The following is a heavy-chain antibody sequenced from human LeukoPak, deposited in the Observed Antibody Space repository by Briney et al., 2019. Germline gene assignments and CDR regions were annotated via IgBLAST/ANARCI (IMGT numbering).Heavy chain of an antibody. D-gene: IGHD3-10*01. V-gene: IGHV3-23*01. CDR1: GFTFSSYA. CDR3: ARDFGMTWAQHYFDY. Sequence: GGSLRLSCAASGFTFSSYAMSWVRQAPGKGLEWVSGISGSGGSSTYYAESVKGRFTISRDNSKNTLYVQMNSLRTDDTAMYYCARDFGMTWAQHYFDYWGQGTLVTVSS. CDR2: ISGSGGSST. J-gene: IGHJ4*02.